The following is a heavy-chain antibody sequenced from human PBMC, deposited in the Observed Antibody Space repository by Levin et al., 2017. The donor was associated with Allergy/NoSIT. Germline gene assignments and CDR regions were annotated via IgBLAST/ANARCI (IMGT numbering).Heavy chain of an antibody. CDR2: INHSGST. CDR1: GGSFSGYY. V-gene: IGHV4-34*01. CDR3: ARARYCSSTSCYGWYFDL. J-gene: IGHJ2*01. Sequence: SETLSLTCAVYGGSFSGYYWSWIRQPPGKGLEWIGEINHSGSTNYNPSLKSRVTISVDTSKNQFSLKLSSVTAADTAVYYCARARYCSSTSCYGWYFDLWGRGTLVTVSS. D-gene: IGHD2-2*01.